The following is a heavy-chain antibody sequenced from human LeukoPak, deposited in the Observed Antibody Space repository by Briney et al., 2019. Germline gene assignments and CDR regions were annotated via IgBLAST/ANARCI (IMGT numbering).Heavy chain of an antibody. CDR2: INPSGGST. J-gene: IGHJ3*02. V-gene: IGHV1-46*01. CDR1: GYTFTSYY. Sequence: GASVKVSCKASGYTFTSYYMHWVRQAPGQGLEWMGIINPSGGSTSYAQKFQGRVTMTRDTSTSTVCMELSSLRSEDTAVYYCARENGGDFWSGYYSGNAFDIWGQGTMVTVSS. D-gene: IGHD3-3*01. CDR3: ARENGGDFWSGYYSGNAFDI.